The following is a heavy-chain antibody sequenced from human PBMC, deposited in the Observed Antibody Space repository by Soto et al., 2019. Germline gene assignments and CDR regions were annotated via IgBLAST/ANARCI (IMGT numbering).Heavy chain of an antibody. CDR3: ARRRYGDYVETDY. Sequence: ASVKVSCKASGGTFSSYTISWVRQAPGQGLEWMGRISTYIGKTNYAQKLQGRVTMTTDTSTSTAYMELRSLRSDDTAVYYCARRRYGDYVETDYWGQGTLVTVSS. CDR2: ISTYIGKT. V-gene: IGHV1-18*01. J-gene: IGHJ4*02. D-gene: IGHD4-17*01. CDR1: GGTFSSYT.